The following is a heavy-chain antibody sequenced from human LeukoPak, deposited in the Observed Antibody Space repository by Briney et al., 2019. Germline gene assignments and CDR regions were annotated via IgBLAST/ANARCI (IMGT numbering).Heavy chain of an antibody. CDR2: INHSGST. D-gene: IGHD3-9*01. CDR3: ARHKEVILTGNRGWFDP. Sequence: SETLSLTCAVYGGSFSGYYWSWIRQPPGKGLEWIGEINHSGSTNYNPSLKSRVTISVDTSKNQFSLKLSSVTAADTAVYYCARHKEVILTGNRGWFDPWGQGTLVTVSS. J-gene: IGHJ5*02. V-gene: IGHV4-34*01. CDR1: GGSFSGYY.